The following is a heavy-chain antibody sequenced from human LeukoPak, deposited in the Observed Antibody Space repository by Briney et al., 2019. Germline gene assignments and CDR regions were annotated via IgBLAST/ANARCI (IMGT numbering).Heavy chain of an antibody. CDR3: AKGQLGIQSSKWFDP. D-gene: IGHD7-27*01. V-gene: IGHV3-30*02. CDR2: IRYDGSDK. J-gene: IGHJ5*02. Sequence: GGSLRLSCAASGLTFSNYGMYWVRQAPGKGLEWVAFIRYDGSDKYYADSVKGRFTISRDNSKNTLYLQMDSLRTEDTAVYYCAKGQLGIQSSKWFDPWGQGTLLTVSS. CDR1: GLTFSNYG.